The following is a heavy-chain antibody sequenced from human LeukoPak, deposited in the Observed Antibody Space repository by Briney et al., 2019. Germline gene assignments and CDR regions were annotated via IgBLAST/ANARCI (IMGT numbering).Heavy chain of an antibody. J-gene: IGHJ4*02. CDR3: ARDRRYSSSSEGFDY. D-gene: IGHD6-6*01. V-gene: IGHV1-69*04. CDR1: GGTFSSYA. Sequence: SVKVSCKASGGTFSSYAISWVRQAPGQGLEWMGRIIPILGIINYAQKFQGRVTITADKSTSTAYMELSSLRSDDTAVYYCARDRRYSSSSEGFDYWGQGTLVTVSS. CDR2: IIPILGII.